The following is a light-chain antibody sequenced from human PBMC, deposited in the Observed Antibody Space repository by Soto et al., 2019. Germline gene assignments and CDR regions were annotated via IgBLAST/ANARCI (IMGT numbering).Light chain of an antibody. CDR1: QRVSTF. V-gene: IGKV3-11*01. Sequence: EIVLRQSPGTLSLSPGERATLSCRASQRVSTFLAWYQQRPGQAPRLLISEASNRATGIPARFSGSGSGTDFTLTISSLEPEDFAVYYCQQSHNWPRTFGQGTKVDIK. J-gene: IGKJ1*01. CDR2: EAS. CDR3: QQSHNWPRT.